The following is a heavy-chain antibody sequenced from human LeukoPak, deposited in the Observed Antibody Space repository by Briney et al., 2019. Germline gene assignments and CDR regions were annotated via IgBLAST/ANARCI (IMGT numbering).Heavy chain of an antibody. CDR2: IYHSGST. D-gene: IGHD3-10*01. CDR3: ARLWFGYYFDY. V-gene: IGHV4-39*07. CDR1: GGSISSSSYY. J-gene: IGHJ4*02. Sequence: PSETLSLTCTVSGGSISSSSYYWGWIRQPPGKGLEWIGEIYHSGSTNYNPSLKSRVTISVDKSKNQFSLKLSSVTAADTAVYYCARLWFGYYFDYWGQGTLVTVSS.